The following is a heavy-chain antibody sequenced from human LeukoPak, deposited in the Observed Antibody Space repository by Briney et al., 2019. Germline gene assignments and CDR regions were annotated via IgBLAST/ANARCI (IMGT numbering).Heavy chain of an antibody. CDR3: AKDIS. Sequence: GGSLRLSCAASGNYRMHWVRQAPGKGLEWVSGISWNSGSIGYADSVKGRFTISRDNAKNSLYLQMNSLRAEDTALYYCAKDISWGQGTLVTVSS. CDR1: GNYR. CDR2: ISWNSGSI. V-gene: IGHV3-9*01. J-gene: IGHJ4*02.